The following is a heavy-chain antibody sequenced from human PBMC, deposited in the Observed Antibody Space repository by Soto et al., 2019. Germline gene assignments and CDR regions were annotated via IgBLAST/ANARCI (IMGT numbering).Heavy chain of an antibody. CDR3: ARDPIVGATIDYYGMDV. V-gene: IGHV1-69*13. J-gene: IGHJ6*02. CDR1: GGTFSSYA. Sequence: ASVKVSCKASGGTFSSYAISWVRQAPGQGLEWMGGIIPIFGTANYAQKFQGRVTITADESTSTAYMELSSLRSEDTAVYYCARDPIVGATIDYYGMDVWGQGTTVTVSS. D-gene: IGHD1-26*01. CDR2: IIPIFGTA.